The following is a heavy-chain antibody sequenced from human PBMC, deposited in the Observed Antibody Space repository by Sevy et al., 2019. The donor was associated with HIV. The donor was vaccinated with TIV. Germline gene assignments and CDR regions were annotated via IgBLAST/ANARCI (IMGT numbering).Heavy chain of an antibody. Sequence: ASVKVSCKASGYTFTDYYIHWVRQAPGQGLEWMGWINPKSGGTNYAQKFHGRVTMTRDTCISTAYMELSRLRSDDTAVYYCARVVEPAGIDPYYYGVDVWGPGATVTVSS. J-gene: IGHJ6*02. CDR1: GYTFTDYY. CDR3: ARVVEPAGIDPYYYGVDV. D-gene: IGHD2-2*02. V-gene: IGHV1-2*02. CDR2: INPKSGGT.